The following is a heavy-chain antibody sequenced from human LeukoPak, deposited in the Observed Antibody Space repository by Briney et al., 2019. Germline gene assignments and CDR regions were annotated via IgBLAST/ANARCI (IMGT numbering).Heavy chain of an antibody. CDR3: TREQVGSGSLDY. J-gene: IGHJ4*02. V-gene: IGHV1-2*02. CDR2: INSNSGST. Sequence: GASVKVSCKASAYTFTGYDIHWVRQAPGQGLEWMGWINSNSGSTNYAQRFQGRVTMTRDTSISTTYMELSSLRSDDTAVYYCTREQVGSGSLDYWGQGALVTVSS. CDR1: AYTFTGYD. D-gene: IGHD3-10*01.